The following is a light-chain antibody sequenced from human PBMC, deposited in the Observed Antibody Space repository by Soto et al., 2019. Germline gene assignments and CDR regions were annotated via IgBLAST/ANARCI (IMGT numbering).Light chain of an antibody. CDR2: GAS. Sequence: EIVLTQSPGTLSLSPGERATLSCRASQSVSSSYLAWYQQKPGQAPRLLIYGASSRATGIADRFSGSGSGTDFTLIISRLEHEEVVVYYWQQYGSSLLTFGGGTKVEIK. CDR3: QQYGSSLLT. J-gene: IGKJ4*01. CDR1: QSVSSSY. V-gene: IGKV3-20*01.